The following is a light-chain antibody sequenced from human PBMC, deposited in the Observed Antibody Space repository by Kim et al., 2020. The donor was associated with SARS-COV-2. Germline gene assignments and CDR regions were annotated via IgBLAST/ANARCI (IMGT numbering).Light chain of an antibody. CDR3: QTWGTGSWV. CDR2: LNSDGSH. V-gene: IGLV4-69*01. CDR1: SGHSSYA. J-gene: IGLJ3*02. Sequence: APVKLACTLNSGHSSYAIAWHQQQPEKGPRYLMKLNSDGSHSKGDGIPDRFSGSSSGAERYLTISSLQSEDEADYYCQTWGTGSWVFGGGTQLTVL.